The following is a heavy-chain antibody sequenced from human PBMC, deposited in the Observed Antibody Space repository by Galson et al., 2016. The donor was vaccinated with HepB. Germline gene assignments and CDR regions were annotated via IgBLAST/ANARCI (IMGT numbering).Heavy chain of an antibody. D-gene: IGHD3-10*01. Sequence: PEKGLEWIGYIYYSGLTHYNPSLKSRVTISADTSKSQFSLKLTSVTAADTAVYYCARRSHDSYGSGSLDSWGQGTLVIVSS. CDR2: IYYSGLT. V-gene: IGHV4-59*08. J-gene: IGHJ5*01. CDR3: ARRSHDSYGSGSLDS.